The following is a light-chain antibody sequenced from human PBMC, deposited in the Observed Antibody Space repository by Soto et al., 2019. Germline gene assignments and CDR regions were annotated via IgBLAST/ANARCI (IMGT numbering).Light chain of an antibody. CDR3: QQANAFPST. V-gene: IGKV1D-12*01. CDR1: QDINNW. CDR2: AAS. Sequence: DIXXTQSPSSVSASLGDRVTITCRASQDINNWLAWYQQKPGRAPKLLIYAASSLQTGVPSRFSGSQSGTDFSLTITNLQPEDFATYYCQQANAFPSTFGQGTKLEIK. J-gene: IGKJ2*01.